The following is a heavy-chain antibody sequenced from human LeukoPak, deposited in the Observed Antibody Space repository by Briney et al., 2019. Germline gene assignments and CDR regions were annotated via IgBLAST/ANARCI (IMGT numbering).Heavy chain of an antibody. CDR3: ARVDAYCGGDCYSSTDYYYHLDV. CDR2: IYDSGTYYNGYT. J-gene: IGHJ6*03. Sequence: SSETLSLTCTVSGGSISGGNHYWGWIRQSPGKGLEWIGNIYDSGTYYNGYTQYNPSLWGRATISIDTSKNQLSLSLISVTAADTAVYYCARVDAYCGGDCYSSTDYYYHLDVWGKGTTVTISS. V-gene: IGHV4-39*01. CDR1: GGSISGGNHY. D-gene: IGHD2-21*02.